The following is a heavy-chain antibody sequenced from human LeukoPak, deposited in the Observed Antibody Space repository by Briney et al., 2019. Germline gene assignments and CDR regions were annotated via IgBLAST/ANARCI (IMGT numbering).Heavy chain of an antibody. CDR2: IYYSGST. J-gene: IGHJ5*02. V-gene: IGHV4-59*01. CDR3: ARVTYCSGGSCYDSDNWFDP. D-gene: IGHD2-15*01. Sequence: PSETLSLTCTVSGGSISSYYWSWIRQPPGKGLEWIGYIYYSGSTNYNPSLKSRVTISVDTSKNQFSLKLSSVTAADTAVYYCARVTYCSGGSCYDSDNWFDPWGRGTLVTVSS. CDR1: GGSISSYY.